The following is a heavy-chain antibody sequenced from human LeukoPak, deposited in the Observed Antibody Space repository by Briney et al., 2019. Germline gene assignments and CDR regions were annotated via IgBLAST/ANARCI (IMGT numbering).Heavy chain of an antibody. CDR3: ARDTRYCSSSICYSNNWFDP. V-gene: IGHV1-46*01. CDR2: INPSDGST. D-gene: IGHD2-2*01. J-gene: IGHJ5*02. Sequence: ASVKVSCTASGYTFTSYYMHWVRQAPGQGLEWMGIINPSDGSTLYAQKFQGRVIMTRDLSTSTVYMELSSLRSEDTAVYYYARDTRYCSSSICYSNNWFDPWGQGTLVTVSS. CDR1: GYTFTSYY.